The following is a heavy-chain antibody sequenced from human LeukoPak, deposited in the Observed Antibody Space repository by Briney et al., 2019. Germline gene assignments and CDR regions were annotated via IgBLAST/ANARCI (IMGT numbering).Heavy chain of an antibody. J-gene: IGHJ4*02. CDR3: ARHSNYYGSGRSGVGLTPYYFDY. V-gene: IGHV4-39*01. CDR1: GGSISSSSYY. D-gene: IGHD3-10*01. Sequence: PSETLSLTCTVSGGSISSSSYYWGWIRQAPGKGLEWIGSIYYSGSANYNPSLKSRVTISVDTSKNQFSLKLSSVTAADTAVYYCARHSNYYGSGRSGVGLTPYYFDYWGQGTLVTVSS. CDR2: IYYSGSA.